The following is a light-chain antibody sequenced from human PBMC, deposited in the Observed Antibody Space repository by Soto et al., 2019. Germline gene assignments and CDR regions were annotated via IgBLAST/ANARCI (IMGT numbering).Light chain of an antibody. Sequence: QPVLMQPPSLSGAPGQRVTISCTGSSSNIGAGNDVHWYQQFPGTAPKLLICGNSNRPSGVPDRFSGSKSGTSASLAITGLQAEDEADYYCQSYDSSLTSYVFGTGTKLTVL. J-gene: IGLJ1*01. CDR1: SSNIGAGND. V-gene: IGLV1-40*01. CDR2: GNS. CDR3: QSYDSSLTSYV.